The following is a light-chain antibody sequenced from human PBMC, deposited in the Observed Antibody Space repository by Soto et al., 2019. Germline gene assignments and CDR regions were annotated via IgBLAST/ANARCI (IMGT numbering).Light chain of an antibody. CDR3: QQYGSSGT. CDR2: GAS. V-gene: IGKV3-20*01. CDR1: QSVSNNY. J-gene: IGKJ1*01. Sequence: EIVLTQSQGTLYLSPGERATLSCRASQSVSNNYLAWYQQQPGQAPRLLIYGASNRATGIPDRFSGSASGTDFPLTISRLEPEDVAVYYCQQYGSSGTFGQGTKVDIK.